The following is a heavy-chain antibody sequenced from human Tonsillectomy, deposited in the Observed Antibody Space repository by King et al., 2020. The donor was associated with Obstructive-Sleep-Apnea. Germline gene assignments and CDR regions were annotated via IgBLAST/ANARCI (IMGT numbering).Heavy chain of an antibody. J-gene: IGHJ4*02. V-gene: IGHV3-74*01. CDR2: INSDGSST. D-gene: IGHD2-21*02. Sequence: VQLVESGGGLVQPGGSLRLSCAASGFSFSSNWMHWVRQAPGKGLVWVSRINSDGSSTNYADSVKGRFTISRDNAKNTLYLQMNSLRAEDTAVYYCANFYCGVDCSCYWGQGTPVTVSS. CDR1: GFSFSSNW. CDR3: ANFYCGVDCSCY.